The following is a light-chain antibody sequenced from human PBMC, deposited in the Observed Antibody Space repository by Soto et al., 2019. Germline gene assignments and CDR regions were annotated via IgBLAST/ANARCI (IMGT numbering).Light chain of an antibody. CDR3: QQYYGYLLT. V-gene: IGKV1-5*03. CDR2: EAS. J-gene: IGKJ1*01. Sequence: DIQMTQSPSILSASVGARVAITCRASQNINRWLAWYQQKPGKAPKLLIHEASNLETGVPSRFSGSGSGAEFTLTISSLQPDDFETYSCQQYYGYLLTLGQGTKVDIK. CDR1: QNINRW.